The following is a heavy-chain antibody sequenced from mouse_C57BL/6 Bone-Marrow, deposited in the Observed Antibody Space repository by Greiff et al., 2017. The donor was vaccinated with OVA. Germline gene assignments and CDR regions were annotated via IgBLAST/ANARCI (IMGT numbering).Heavy chain of an antibody. CDR2: IYPGSGST. J-gene: IGHJ1*03. CDR1: GYTFTSYW. Sequence: QVQLKQPGAELVKPGASVKMSCKASGYTFTSYWITWVKQRPGQGLEWIGDIYPGSGSTNYNEKFKSKATLTVDTSSSTAYMQLSSLTSEDSAVYYCAREGGYYGSSGYWYFDVWGTGTTVTVSS. D-gene: IGHD1-1*01. V-gene: IGHV1-55*01. CDR3: AREGGYYGSSGYWYFDV.